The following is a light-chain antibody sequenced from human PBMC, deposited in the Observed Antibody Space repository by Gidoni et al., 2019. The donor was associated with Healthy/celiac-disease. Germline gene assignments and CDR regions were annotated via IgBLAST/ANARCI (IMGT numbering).Light chain of an antibody. V-gene: IGKV4-1*01. J-gene: IGKJ2*01. CDR1: QSVLYSSNNKNY. Sequence: DIVLTQSPDSLDLSLGERATINCKSSQSVLYSSNNKNYLAWYQQKPGQPPKLLIYWASTRESGVPDRFSGSGSGTDFTLTISSLQAEDVAVYYCQQYYSTPYTFXXXTKLEIK. CDR3: QQYYSTPYT. CDR2: WAS.